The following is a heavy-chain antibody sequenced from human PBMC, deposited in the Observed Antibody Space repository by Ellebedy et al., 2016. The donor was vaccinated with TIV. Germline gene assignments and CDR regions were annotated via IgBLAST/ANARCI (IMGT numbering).Heavy chain of an antibody. CDR2: MNPNSGNT. D-gene: IGHD6-13*01. J-gene: IGHJ4*02. CDR3: ARGFLAAAGTEY. Sequence: ASVKVSCKASGYTFTSYDINWVRQATGQGLEWMGWMNPNSGNTGYAQKFQGRVTMTRNTSISTAYMELSSLRSEDTAVYYRARGFLAAAGTEYWGQGTLVTVSS. CDR1: GYTFTSYD. V-gene: IGHV1-8*01.